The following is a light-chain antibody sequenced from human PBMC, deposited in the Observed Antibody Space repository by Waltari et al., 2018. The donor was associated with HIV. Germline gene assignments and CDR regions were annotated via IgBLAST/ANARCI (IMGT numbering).Light chain of an antibody. J-gene: IGLJ2*01. CDR3: QSADSSGTFVV. CDR1: ALPKQY. Sequence: SYELTQPPSVSVSPGQTAWITCSGDALPKQYAYWYQQKPGQAPVLVIYKDSERPSGIPGRFSGSSSGTTVTLTISGGQAEDEADYYCQSADSSGTFVVFGGGTKLTVL. V-gene: IGLV3-25*03. CDR2: KDS.